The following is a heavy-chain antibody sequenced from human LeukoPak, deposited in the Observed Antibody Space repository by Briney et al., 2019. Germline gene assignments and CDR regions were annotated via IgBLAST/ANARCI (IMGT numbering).Heavy chain of an antibody. CDR1: GFIFSGYG. V-gene: IGHV3-30*03. J-gene: IGHJ4*02. CDR2: ISFDGSNK. Sequence: GGSLRLSCGVYGFIFSGYGMHWVRQAPGKGLEWVAGISFDGSNKYYADSVKGRFTISRDNSKNTLYLQMNGLRADDTAVYYCARDVFTTYDTGGGYFDYWGQGTLVTVSS. D-gene: IGHD3-22*01. CDR3: ARDVFTTYDTGGGYFDY.